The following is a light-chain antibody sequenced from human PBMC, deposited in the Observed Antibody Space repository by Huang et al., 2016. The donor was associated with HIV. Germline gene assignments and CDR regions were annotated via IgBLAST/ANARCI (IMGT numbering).Light chain of an antibody. Sequence: EIVLTQSPATLSLSPGERATLSCRVSQSVSNYLAWYQQKPGQAPRLLIYDASNRATCIPARFSGSGSGTDFTLTISSLEPEDFAVYYCQQRSNTFGQGTKLEIK. J-gene: IGKJ2*01. CDR1: QSVSNY. CDR2: DAS. V-gene: IGKV3-11*01. CDR3: QQRSNT.